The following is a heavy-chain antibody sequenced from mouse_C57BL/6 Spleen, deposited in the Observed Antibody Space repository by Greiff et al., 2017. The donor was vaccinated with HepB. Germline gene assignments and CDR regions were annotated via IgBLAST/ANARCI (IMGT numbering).Heavy chain of an antibody. CDR1: GYAFSSYW. CDR3: AMIYYDYDYAMDY. V-gene: IGHV1-80*01. CDR2: IYPGDGDT. D-gene: IGHD2-4*01. J-gene: IGHJ4*01. Sequence: VKLQESGAELVKPGASVKISCKASGYAFSSYWMNWVKQRPGKGLEWIGQIYPGDGDTNYNGKFKGKATLTADKSSSTAYMQLSSLTSEDSAVYFCAMIYYDYDYAMDYWGQGTSVTVSS.